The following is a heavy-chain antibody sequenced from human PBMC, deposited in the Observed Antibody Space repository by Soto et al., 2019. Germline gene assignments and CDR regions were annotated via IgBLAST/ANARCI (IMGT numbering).Heavy chain of an antibody. CDR3: AAGPAAIKWGIDI. CDR2: IVVGSGNT. CDR1: GFTFTTSA. D-gene: IGHD2-2*02. V-gene: IGHV1-58*01. J-gene: IGHJ6*02. Sequence: SVKVSCKASGFTFTTSAVQWVRLARGQRLEWIGWIVVGSGNTNYAQKFHERVTITRDMSTSTAYMELSSLRSEDTAVYYCAAGPAAIKWGIDIWGQGTTVTVSS.